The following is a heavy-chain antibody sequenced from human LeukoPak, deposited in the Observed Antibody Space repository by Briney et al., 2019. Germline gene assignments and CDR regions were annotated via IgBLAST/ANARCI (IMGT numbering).Heavy chain of an antibody. CDR1: GFTFSSYS. CDR3: ARESDTAMFDY. J-gene: IGHJ4*02. D-gene: IGHD5-18*01. Sequence: GGSLRLSCAASGFTFSSYSMNWVRQAPGKGLEWVSSISSSSSYIYYADSVKGRFTISRDNAKSSLYLQMNSLRAEDTAVYYCARESDTAMFDYWGQGTLVTVSS. V-gene: IGHV3-21*01. CDR2: ISSSSSYI.